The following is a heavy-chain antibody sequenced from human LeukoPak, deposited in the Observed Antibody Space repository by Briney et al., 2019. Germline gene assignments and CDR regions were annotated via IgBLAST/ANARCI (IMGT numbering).Heavy chain of an antibody. CDR2: INHSGST. J-gene: IGHJ4*02. V-gene: IGHV4-34*01. CDR1: GGSFSGYY. D-gene: IGHD3-3*01. Sequence: PSETLSLTCAVYGGSFSGYYWSWIRQPPGKGLEWIGEINHSGSTNYNPSLKSRVTISVDTSKNQFSLKLSSVTAADTAVYYCAIGPGGYYFDYWGQGTLVTVSS. CDR3: AIGPGGYYFDY.